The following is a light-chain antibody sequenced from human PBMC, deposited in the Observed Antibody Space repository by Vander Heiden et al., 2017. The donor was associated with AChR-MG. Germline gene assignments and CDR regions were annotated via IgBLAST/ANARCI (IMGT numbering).Light chain of an antibody. J-gene: IGKJ4*01. V-gene: IGKV1-39*01. Sequence: DIQMTQSPSSLSASVGDRVTITCRASQSISGYLNWYQQEPGKAPNLLIYSASSLQRGVPSRFSGSGSGTDFTLTISRLQPEDYATYYGQQSYSTPTFGGGTKVEIK. CDR3: QQSYSTPT. CDR2: SAS. CDR1: QSISGY.